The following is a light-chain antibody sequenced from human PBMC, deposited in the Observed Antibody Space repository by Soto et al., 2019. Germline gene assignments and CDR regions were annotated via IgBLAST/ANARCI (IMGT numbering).Light chain of an antibody. CDR3: SSYTSSSTVV. Sequence: QSALTQPASVSGSPGQSITISCTGTSSDVGGYSYVSWYQQHPGKAPKLMIYDVSYRPSGVSNRFSGSKSGNTASLTISGLQAEDEADYYCSSYTSSSTVVIGGGTQLTVL. CDR1: SSDVGGYSY. V-gene: IGLV2-14*01. CDR2: DVS. J-gene: IGLJ2*01.